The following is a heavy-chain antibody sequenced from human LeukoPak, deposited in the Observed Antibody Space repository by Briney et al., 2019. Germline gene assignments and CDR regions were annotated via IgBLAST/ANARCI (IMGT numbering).Heavy chain of an antibody. CDR2: IRAYNGET. J-gene: IGHJ4*02. CDR3: ARGNKPYDY. Sequence: GASVKVSCKTSGYTFTYYDISWVRQAPGQGLEWMGWIRAYNGETNDAQKLQGRLTMTTDTATSTAYMELRSLRSDDTAVYFCARGNKPYDYWGQGALVTVSS. CDR1: GYTFTYYD. V-gene: IGHV1-18*01. D-gene: IGHD2/OR15-2a*01.